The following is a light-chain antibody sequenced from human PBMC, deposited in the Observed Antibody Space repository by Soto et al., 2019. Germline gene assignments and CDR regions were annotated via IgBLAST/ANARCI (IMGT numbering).Light chain of an antibody. CDR2: GAS. CDR1: QSVSSN. Sequence: EIVMTQSPATLSVSPGERATLSCRASQSVSSNLAWYQQKPGQAPRLLIYGASTRATGIPARFSGSGSGTEFTLTISSLQSEDVAVDYCQQYNNWPPGRTFGQGTKVEIK. CDR3: QQYNNWPPGRT. J-gene: IGKJ1*01. V-gene: IGKV3-15*01.